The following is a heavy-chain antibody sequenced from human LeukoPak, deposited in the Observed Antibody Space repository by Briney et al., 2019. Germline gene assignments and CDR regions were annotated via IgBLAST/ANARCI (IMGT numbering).Heavy chain of an antibody. CDR2: ISGSGGST. Sequence: GGSLRLSCAASGFTLSSYAMSWVRQAPGKGLEWVSAISGSGGSTYYADSVKGRFTISRDNSKNTLYLQMNSLRAEDTAVYYCANSPLWGITVTTYCYYGMDVWGQGTTVTVSS. CDR3: ANSPLWGITVTTYCYYGMDV. D-gene: IGHD4-17*01. V-gene: IGHV3-23*01. CDR1: GFTLSSYA. J-gene: IGHJ6*02.